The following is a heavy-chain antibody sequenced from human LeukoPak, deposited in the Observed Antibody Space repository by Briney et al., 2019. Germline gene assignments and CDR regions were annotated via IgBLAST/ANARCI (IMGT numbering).Heavy chain of an antibody. D-gene: IGHD2-15*01. CDR3: AKAQTYCSGGRCYYLDY. CDR1: GFTFSDYY. J-gene: IGHJ4*02. V-gene: IGHV3-11*01. Sequence: GGSLRLSCAASGFTFSDYYMSWIRQAPGNGLEWVSYISSSGSTIYYADSVKGRFTISRDNAKNSLYLQMNSLRAEDTAVYYCAKAQTYCSGGRCYYLDYWGQGTLVTVSS. CDR2: ISSSGSTI.